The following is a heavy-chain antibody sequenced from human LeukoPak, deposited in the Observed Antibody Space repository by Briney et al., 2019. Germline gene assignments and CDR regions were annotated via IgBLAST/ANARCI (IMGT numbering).Heavy chain of an antibody. J-gene: IGHJ5*02. CDR1: GFPFSNYW. D-gene: IGHD6-19*01. V-gene: IGHV3-7*01. CDR2: MKEDGTDK. CDR3: ARIRPSDGSAWDTGRGWFDP. Sequence: GGSLRLSCVASGFPFSNYWMTWVRQAPGKRLEWVANMKEDGTDKYCVDSVKGRFTISRDNARELLFLQMNSLRAEDTAVYYCARIRPSDGSAWDTGRGWFDPWGQGTLVAVSS.